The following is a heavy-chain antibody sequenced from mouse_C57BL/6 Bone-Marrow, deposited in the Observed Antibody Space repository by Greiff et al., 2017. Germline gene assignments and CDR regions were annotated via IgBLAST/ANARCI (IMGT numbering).Heavy chain of an antibody. Sequence: DVQLVESGPGLVKPSQSLSLTCSVTGYSITSGYYWNWIRQFPGNKLEWMGYISYDGSNNYNPSLKNRISITRDTAKNQFFLKLNSVTTEDTATYYCAREHYYGSRLSMDYWGQGTSVTVSS. CDR1: GYSITSGYY. CDR3: AREHYYGSRLSMDY. V-gene: IGHV3-6*01. J-gene: IGHJ4*01. D-gene: IGHD1-1*01. CDR2: ISYDGSN.